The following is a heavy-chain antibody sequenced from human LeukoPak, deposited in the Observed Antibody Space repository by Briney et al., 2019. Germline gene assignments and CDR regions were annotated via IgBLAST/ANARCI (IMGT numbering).Heavy chain of an antibody. CDR2: IYYSGST. CDR3: ARANYYDSSGLRY. D-gene: IGHD3-22*01. J-gene: IGHJ4*02. CDR1: GGSISSYY. Sequence: PSETLSLTCTVSGGSISSYYWSWIRQPPGKGLKWIGYIYYSGSTSYSPSLRSRVTISVDTSKNQFSLKLSSVTAADTAVYYCARANYYDSSGLRYWGQGTLVTVSS. V-gene: IGHV4-59*12.